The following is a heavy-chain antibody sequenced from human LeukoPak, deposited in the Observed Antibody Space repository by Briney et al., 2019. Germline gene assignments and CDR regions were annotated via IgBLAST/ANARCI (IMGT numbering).Heavy chain of an antibody. V-gene: IGHV3-30*18. D-gene: IGHD3-22*01. Sequence: GRSLRLSCAASGFTFSSYGMHWVHQAPGKGLEWVAVISYDGSNKYYADSVKGRFTISRDNSKNTLYLQMNSLRAEDTAVYYCAKGHHYYDIARDAFDIWGQGTMVTVSS. J-gene: IGHJ3*02. CDR2: ISYDGSNK. CDR1: GFTFSSYG. CDR3: AKGHHYYDIARDAFDI.